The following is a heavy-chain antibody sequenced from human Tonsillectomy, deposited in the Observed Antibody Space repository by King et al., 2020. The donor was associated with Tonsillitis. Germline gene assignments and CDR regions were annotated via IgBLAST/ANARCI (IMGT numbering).Heavy chain of an antibody. CDR1: GFTFSNYV. J-gene: IGHJ4*02. V-gene: IGHV3-23*04. D-gene: IGHD1-26*01. Sequence: VQLGGSGGGLVQPGGSLRLSCAASGFTFSNYVMSWVRQAPGKGMEWVATISASGGSAYSSDSVKGRLTISRDSFKNTLYLEMNSLRAEDTAVYYCAKVIVGATRGYYFDYWGQGTLVTVSS. CDR2: ISASGGSA. CDR3: AKVIVGATRGYYFDY.